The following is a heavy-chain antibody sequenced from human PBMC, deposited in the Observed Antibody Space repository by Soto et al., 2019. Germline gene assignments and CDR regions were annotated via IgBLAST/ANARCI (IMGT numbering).Heavy chain of an antibody. CDR3: ARDPDYGDYWGYFFDS. V-gene: IGHV1-2*02. CDR2: INPTSGGT. D-gene: IGHD4-17*01. J-gene: IGHJ4*02. Sequence: QVQLVQSGAEVKKPGASVKVSCKTSGYTFAAYYIHWIRQAPGQGLEWMGWINPTSGGTVYAQNSQARAPMTRDTSSSTAYMELRRLNSDDTAVYYCARDPDYGDYWGYFFDSWGQGTTVTVSS. CDR1: GYTFAAYY.